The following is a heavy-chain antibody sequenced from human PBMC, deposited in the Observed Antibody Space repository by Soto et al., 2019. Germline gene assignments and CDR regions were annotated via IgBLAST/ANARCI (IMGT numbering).Heavy chain of an antibody. CDR3: ARVESGSYLVY. J-gene: IGHJ4*02. Sequence: QVQLQESGPGLVKASQTLSLTCTVSGGTITTGGHFWSWIRQYPGKGLEWIGYIYYSGTTHYNPSLKRRVTITIDTSKNQFSLNLSSVTAADTAVYYCARVESGSYLVYWGQGTLVTVSS. CDR1: GGTITTGGHF. V-gene: IGHV4-31*03. CDR2: IYYSGTT. D-gene: IGHD1-26*01.